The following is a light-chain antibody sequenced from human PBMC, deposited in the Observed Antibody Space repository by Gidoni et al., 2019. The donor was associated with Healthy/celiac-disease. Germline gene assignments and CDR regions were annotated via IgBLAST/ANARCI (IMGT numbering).Light chain of an antibody. V-gene: IGKV3-20*01. Sequence: EIVLTQSPGTLSSSPRERATLSCRASQSVSSSYLAWYQQKPGQAPRLLIYGASSRATGIPDRFSGSGSGTDFTLTISRLEPEDFAVYYCQQYGSSTYTFGQGTKLEIK. J-gene: IGKJ2*01. CDR2: GAS. CDR1: QSVSSSY. CDR3: QQYGSSTYT.